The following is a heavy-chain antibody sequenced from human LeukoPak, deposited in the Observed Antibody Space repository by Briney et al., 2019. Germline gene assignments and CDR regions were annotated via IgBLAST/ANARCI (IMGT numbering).Heavy chain of an antibody. CDR1: GFSLSTSGVG. CDR2: IYWNNDK. J-gene: IGHJ4*02. D-gene: IGHD2-21*01. CDR3: AYSLKADYCGGDCYNTYYFDY. V-gene: IGHV2-5*01. Sequence: SGPTLVNPTQTLTLTCTFSGFSLSTSGVGVGWIRQPPGKALEWPALIYWNNDKRYSPSLKSRLTITKDTSKSQEVLTMTNMDPVDTATYYCAYSLKADYCGGDCYNTYYFDYWGQGTLVTVSS.